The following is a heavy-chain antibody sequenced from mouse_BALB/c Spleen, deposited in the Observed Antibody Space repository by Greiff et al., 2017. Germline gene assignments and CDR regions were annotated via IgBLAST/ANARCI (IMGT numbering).Heavy chain of an antibody. CDR2: IDPANGNT. CDR3: ARFPPTVVARYFDV. Sequence: VQLKQSGAELVKPGASVKLSCTASGFNIKDTYMHWVKQRPEQGLEWIGRIDPANGNTKYDPKFQGKATITADTSSNTAYLQLSSLTSEDTAVYYCARFPPTVVARYFDVWGAGTTVTVSS. D-gene: IGHD1-1*01. CDR1: GFNIKDTY. V-gene: IGHV14-3*02. J-gene: IGHJ1*01.